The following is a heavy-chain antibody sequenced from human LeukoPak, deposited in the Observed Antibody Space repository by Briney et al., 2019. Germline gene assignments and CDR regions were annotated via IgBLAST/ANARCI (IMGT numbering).Heavy chain of an antibody. CDR3: ARTTTVRGTYYMDV. Sequence: PSETLSLTCTVSGGSISSSSYYWGWIRQPPGTGLEWIGYIYYSGSTNYNPSLKSRVTISVDTSKNRFSLKLRSVTAADTAVYYCARTTTVRGTYYMDVWGKGTTVTVSS. D-gene: IGHD3-10*01. J-gene: IGHJ6*03. CDR1: GGSISSSSYY. CDR2: IYYSGST. V-gene: IGHV4-61*03.